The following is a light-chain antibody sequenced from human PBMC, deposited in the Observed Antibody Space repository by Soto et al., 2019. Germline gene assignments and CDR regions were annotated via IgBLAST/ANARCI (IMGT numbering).Light chain of an antibody. Sequence: IQMTQSPSSLFASVGDRVTLTCQATQDIRKYLNWYQQKQGKAHKLMIYDAYSLETGVPSRFSGSGSGTDFTLTIRSMQPEDFATYYCQQYDNLPLIFGQGTRLEIK. CDR2: DAY. CDR1: QDIRKY. CDR3: QQYDNLPLI. V-gene: IGKV1-33*01. J-gene: IGKJ5*01.